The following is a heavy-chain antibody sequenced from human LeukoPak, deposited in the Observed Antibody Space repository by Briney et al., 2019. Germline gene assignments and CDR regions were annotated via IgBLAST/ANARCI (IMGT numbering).Heavy chain of an antibody. V-gene: IGHV3-30*18. Sequence: GGSLRLSCAASGFTFSSYWMHWVRQAPGKGLEWVAVISYDGSNKYYADSVKGRFTISRDNSKNTLYLQMNSLRAEDTAVYYCAEGFSGYDFWSGYYGGPNYFDYWGQGTLVTVSS. D-gene: IGHD3-3*01. CDR3: AEGFSGYDFWSGYYGGPNYFDY. CDR1: GFTFSSYW. J-gene: IGHJ4*02. CDR2: ISYDGSNK.